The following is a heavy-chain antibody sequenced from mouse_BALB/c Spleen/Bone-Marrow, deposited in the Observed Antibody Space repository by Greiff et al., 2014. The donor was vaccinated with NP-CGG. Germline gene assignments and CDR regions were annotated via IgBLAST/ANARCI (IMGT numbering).Heavy chain of an antibody. CDR3: AREGGTTAHYYAMDY. CDR2: ISSGGST. J-gene: IGHJ4*01. CDR1: GFTFSSYA. V-gene: IGHV5-6-5*01. Sequence: EVQVVESGGGLVKPGGSLKLSCAASGFTFSSYAMSWVRQTPEKRLEWVASISSGGSTYYPDSVKGRFTISRDNARNILYLQMGSLRSEDTAMYYCAREGGTTAHYYAMDYWGQGTSVTVSS. D-gene: IGHD1-2*01.